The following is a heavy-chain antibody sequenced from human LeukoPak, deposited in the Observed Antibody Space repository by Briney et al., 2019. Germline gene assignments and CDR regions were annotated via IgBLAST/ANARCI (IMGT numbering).Heavy chain of an antibody. Sequence: PGGSLRLSCAASGFTFSSYGMHWVRQAPGKGLEGVAVIWYDGSNKYYADSAKGRFTISRDNSKNTLYLQMNSLRAEDTAVYYCARDDYGSGSYYNSFDPWGQGTLVTVSS. CDR1: GFTFSSYG. CDR3: ARDDYGSGSYYNSFDP. CDR2: IWYDGSNK. D-gene: IGHD3-10*01. J-gene: IGHJ5*02. V-gene: IGHV3-33*01.